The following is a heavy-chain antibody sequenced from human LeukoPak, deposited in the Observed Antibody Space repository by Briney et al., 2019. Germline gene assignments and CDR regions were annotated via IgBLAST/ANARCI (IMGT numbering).Heavy chain of an antibody. V-gene: IGHV4-34*01. CDR2: INHSGST. D-gene: IGHD1-26*01. CDR3: ARYATYYYYGMDV. J-gene: IGHJ6*02. Sequence: SETLSLTCAVYGGSFSGYYWSWIRQPPGKGLEWIGEINHSGSTNYNPSLKSRVTISVDTSKNQFSLKLSSVTAADTAVYYCARYATYYYYGMDVWGQGTRVTVS. CDR1: GGSFSGYY.